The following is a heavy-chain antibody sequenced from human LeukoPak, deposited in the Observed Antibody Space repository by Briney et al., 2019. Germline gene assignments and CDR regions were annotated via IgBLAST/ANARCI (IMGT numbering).Heavy chain of an antibody. V-gene: IGHV4-39*01. CDR3: ARTYSSDWYAIDY. CDR2: IYYSGST. CDR1: GGSISSSSYY. Sequence: PSETLSLTCTVSGGSISSSSYYWAWIRQPPSKGLEWIGSIYYSGSTYYNPSLKSRATIFVDTSKNQFSLKLSSVTAADTAAYYCARTYSSDWYAIDYWGQGTLVTVSS. J-gene: IGHJ4*02. D-gene: IGHD6-19*01.